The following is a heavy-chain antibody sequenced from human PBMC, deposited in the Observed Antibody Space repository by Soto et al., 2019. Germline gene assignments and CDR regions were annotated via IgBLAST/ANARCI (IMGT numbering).Heavy chain of an antibody. J-gene: IGHJ6*03. CDR2: ISGSGGST. CDR3: ASCPPYDILAWRAQYYYYMDV. Sequence: PGGSLRLSCAASGFTFSSYAMSWVRQAPGKGLEWVSAISGSGGSTYYADSVKGRFTISRDNSKNTLYLQMNSLRAEDTAVYYCASCPPYDILAWRAQYYYYMDVWGKGTTVTVSS. D-gene: IGHD3-9*01. CDR1: GFTFSSYA. V-gene: IGHV3-23*01.